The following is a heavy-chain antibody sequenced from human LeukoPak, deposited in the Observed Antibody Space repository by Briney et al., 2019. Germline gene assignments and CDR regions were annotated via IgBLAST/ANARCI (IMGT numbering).Heavy chain of an antibody. CDR1: EFTFSSYG. D-gene: IGHD6-13*01. V-gene: IGHV3-23*01. CDR3: AKYSSNWYAFVEY. J-gene: IGHJ4*02. Sequence: PGGSLRLSCAASEFTFSSYGMSWVRQAPGKGLEWVSAISGSGHSTYYADSVKGRFTISRDNSKNMLYLQMNSLRAEDTAVYYCAKYSSNWYAFVEYWGQGTLVTVSS. CDR2: ISGSGHST.